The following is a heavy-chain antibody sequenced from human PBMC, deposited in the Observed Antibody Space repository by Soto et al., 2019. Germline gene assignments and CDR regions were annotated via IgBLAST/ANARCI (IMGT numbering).Heavy chain of an antibody. CDR3: ARVSNKDSLDY. CDR1: GGSLSSGDYY. Sequence: QVQLQESGPGLVKPSQTLSLTCTVSGGSLSSGDYYWSWIRQPPGTGLEWIGYIYYSGSTYYNPSLKSRVTISVDTSKNQFSLKLISVTAADTAGYYCARVSNKDSLDYWGQGTLVTVSS. V-gene: IGHV4-30-4*01. CDR2: IYYSGST. J-gene: IGHJ4*02.